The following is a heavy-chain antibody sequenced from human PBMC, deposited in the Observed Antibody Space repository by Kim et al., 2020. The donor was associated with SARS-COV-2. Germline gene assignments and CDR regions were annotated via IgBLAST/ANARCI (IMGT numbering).Heavy chain of an antibody. CDR3: ARRLNYYDSSGIIDY. V-gene: IGHV4-59*08. J-gene: IGHJ4*02. D-gene: IGHD3-22*01. Sequence: PSLKSRVTISVGTSKNQFSLKLSSVTAADTAVYYCARRLNYYDSSGIIDYWGQGTLVTVSS.